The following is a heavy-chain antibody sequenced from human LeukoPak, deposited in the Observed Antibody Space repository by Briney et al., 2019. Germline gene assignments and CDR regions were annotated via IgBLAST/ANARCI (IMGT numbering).Heavy chain of an antibody. V-gene: IGHV3-7*01. CDR3: ARDLNV. Sequence: PGGSLRLSCAASGFTFRRFWMSWVRQAPGKGLEYVANINQDGSEKYYVDSVKGRFTISRDNAKNTLYLQMNSLRAEDTAVYYCARDLNVWGQGTTVTVSS. CDR1: GFTFRRFW. CDR2: INQDGSEK. J-gene: IGHJ6*02.